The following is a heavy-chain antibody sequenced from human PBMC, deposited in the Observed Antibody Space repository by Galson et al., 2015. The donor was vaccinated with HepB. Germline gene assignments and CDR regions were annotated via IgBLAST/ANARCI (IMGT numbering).Heavy chain of an antibody. J-gene: IGHJ4*02. CDR2: IWYDGSNK. Sequence: SLRLSCAASGFTFSSYGMHWVRQAPGKGLEWVAVIWYDGSNKYYADSVKGRFTISRDNSKNTLYLQMNSLRAEDTAVYYCARDRSTSYYYDSSGYRRLLGFDYWGQGTLVTVSS. CDR3: ARDRSTSYYYDSSGYRRLLGFDY. V-gene: IGHV3-33*01. D-gene: IGHD3-22*01. CDR1: GFTFSSYG.